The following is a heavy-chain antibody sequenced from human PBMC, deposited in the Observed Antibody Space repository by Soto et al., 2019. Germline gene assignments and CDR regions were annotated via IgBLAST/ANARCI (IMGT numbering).Heavy chain of an antibody. CDR2: ISPSGGST. Sequence: ASVKVSCKASGYTFTSYYMHWVRQAPGQGLEWMGIISPSGGSTSYAQKFQGRVTMTRDTSTSTVYMELSSLRSEDTAVYYCARDIQQSWLRFFFGAFDFSGQGTMVTVSS. CDR1: GYTFTSYY. D-gene: IGHD5-12*01. V-gene: IGHV1-46*03. J-gene: IGHJ3*01. CDR3: ARDIQQSWLRFFFGAFDF.